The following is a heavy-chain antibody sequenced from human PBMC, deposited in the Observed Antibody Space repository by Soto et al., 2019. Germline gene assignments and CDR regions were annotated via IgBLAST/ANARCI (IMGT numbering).Heavy chain of an antibody. V-gene: IGHV3-23*01. CDR3: AKGGSSSSPYKPYYFDY. Sequence: SGGSLRLSCAASGFTFSSYAMSWVRQAPGKGLEWVSAISGSGGSTYYADSVKGRFTISRDNSKNTLYLQMNSLRAEDTAVYYCAKGGSSSSPYKPYYFDYWGQGTLVTVSS. CDR1: GFTFSSYA. CDR2: ISGSGGST. J-gene: IGHJ4*02. D-gene: IGHD6-6*01.